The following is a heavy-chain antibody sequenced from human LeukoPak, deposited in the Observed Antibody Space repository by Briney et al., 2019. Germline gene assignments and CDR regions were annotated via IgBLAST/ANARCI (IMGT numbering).Heavy chain of an antibody. CDR2: ISGSGGST. Sequence: PGGSLRLSCAATGFTFSSYAMSWVRQAPGKWLEWVSGISGSGGSTYYADSVKGRFTISRDNSKNTLYLQMNSLRAGDTAVYYCAKEHGSGSYYVGYWGQGTLVTVSS. J-gene: IGHJ4*02. V-gene: IGHV3-23*01. CDR1: GFTFSSYA. CDR3: AKEHGSGSYYVGY. D-gene: IGHD3-10*01.